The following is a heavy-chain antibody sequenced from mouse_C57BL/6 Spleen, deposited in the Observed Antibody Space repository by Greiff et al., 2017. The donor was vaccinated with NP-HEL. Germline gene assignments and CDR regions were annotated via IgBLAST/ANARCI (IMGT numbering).Heavy chain of an antibody. V-gene: IGHV3-6*01. D-gene: IGHD3-3*01. CDR2: ISYDGSN. Sequence: DVKLVESGPGLVKPSQSLSLTCSVTGYSITSGYYWNWIRQFPGNKLEWMGYISYDGSNNYNPSLKNRISITRDTSKNQFFLKLNSVTTEDTATYYCARGGLDYWGQGTTLTVSS. J-gene: IGHJ2*01. CDR1: GYSITSGYY. CDR3: ARGGLDY.